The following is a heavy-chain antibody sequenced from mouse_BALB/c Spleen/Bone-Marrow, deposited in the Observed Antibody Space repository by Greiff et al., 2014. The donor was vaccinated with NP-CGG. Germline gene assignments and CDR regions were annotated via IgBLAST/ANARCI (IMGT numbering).Heavy chain of an antibody. CDR2: IDPSDSYT. CDR1: GYTFTSYW. CDR3: TRRGYYAMDY. Sequence: QVQLKQSGAEPVKPGASVKMSCKASGYTFTSYWMHWVKQRPGQGLEWIGVIDPSDSYTSYNQKFKGKATLTVDTSSSTAYMQLSSLTSEDSAVYYCTRRGYYAMDYWGQGTSVTVSS. V-gene: IGHV1S127*01. J-gene: IGHJ4*01.